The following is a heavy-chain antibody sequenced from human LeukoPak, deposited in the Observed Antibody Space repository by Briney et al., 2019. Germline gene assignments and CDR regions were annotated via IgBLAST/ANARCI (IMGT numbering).Heavy chain of an antibody. Sequence: GGSLRLSCAASGFTFSSYAMNWVRQAPGKGLEWVSGISGSGGSTYYADSVKGGFTISRDNSKNTLYLQMNSLRADDTAVYYCAKLWENDYCDYWGQGTLVTVSS. D-gene: IGHD3-16*01. V-gene: IGHV3-23*01. CDR1: GFTFSSYA. CDR3: AKLWENDYCDY. CDR2: ISGSGGST. J-gene: IGHJ4*02.